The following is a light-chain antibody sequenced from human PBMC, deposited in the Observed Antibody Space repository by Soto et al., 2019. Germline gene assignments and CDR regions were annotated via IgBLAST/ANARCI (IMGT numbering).Light chain of an antibody. CDR2: DTS. CDR3: HQYNNWPLT. Sequence: EIVLTPSPATLSLSPGESATLSCRSSQNIRNNLAWYQQKPGQAPRLLFSDTSTRATTVPARFNGSGSGTEFSLAISNLQSEDFAVYYCHQYNNWPLTFGGGTKVDIK. CDR1: QNIRNN. V-gene: IGKV3-15*01. J-gene: IGKJ4*01.